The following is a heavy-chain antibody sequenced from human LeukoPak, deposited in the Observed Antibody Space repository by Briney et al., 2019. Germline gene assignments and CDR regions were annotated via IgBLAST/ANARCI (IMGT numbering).Heavy chain of an antibody. CDR3: ASCSSPSCYYLGYYGMDV. D-gene: IGHD2-2*01. CDR2: IYYSGST. CDR1: GGSISSSSYY. Sequence: SETLSLTCTVSGGSISSSSYYWGWIRQPPGKGLEWIGSIYYSGSTYYNPSLKSRVTISVDTSKNQFSLKLSSVTAADTVVYYCASCSSPSCYYLGYYGMDVWGQGTTVTVSS. V-gene: IGHV4-39*01. J-gene: IGHJ6*02.